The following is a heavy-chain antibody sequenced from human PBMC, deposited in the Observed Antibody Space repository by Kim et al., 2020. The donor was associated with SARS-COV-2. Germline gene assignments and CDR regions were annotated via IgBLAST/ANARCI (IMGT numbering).Heavy chain of an antibody. D-gene: IGHD2-21*02. CDR3: ASNCGGDCYPTFDY. Sequence: YTPSLKSRVTISGDTSKNQCSLNLRSVTAADTAVYYCASNCGGDCYPTFDYWGRGILVTVSS. V-gene: IGHV4-31*02. J-gene: IGHJ4*02.